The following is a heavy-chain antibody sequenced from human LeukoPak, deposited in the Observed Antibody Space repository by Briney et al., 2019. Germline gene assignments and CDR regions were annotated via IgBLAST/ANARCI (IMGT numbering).Heavy chain of an antibody. V-gene: IGHV3-7*01. CDR3: ASEVWIFDY. CDR2: IKEDGSEK. D-gene: IGHD3-16*01. CDR1: GFTFSRYW. Sequence: GGSLRLSCAASGFTFSRYWMSWVRQAPGQGLEWVANIKEDGSEKYYVDSVKGRFTISRDNARNSLYLQMNSLRVEDTAVYYCASEVWIFDYWGQGTLVTVSS. J-gene: IGHJ4*02.